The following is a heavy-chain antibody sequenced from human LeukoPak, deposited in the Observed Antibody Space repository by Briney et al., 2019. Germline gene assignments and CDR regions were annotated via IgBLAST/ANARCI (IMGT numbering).Heavy chain of an antibody. V-gene: IGHV3-30-3*01. Sequence: GRSLRLSCAASGFTFSNYAMHWVRQAPGKGLEWVAVISYDGSNKYYADSVKGRFTISRDNSKNTLYLQMNSLRAEDTAVYYCARDRRAAGYYYYYGMDVWGQGTTVTVSS. CDR2: ISYDGSNK. CDR3: ARDRRAAGYYYYYGMDV. J-gene: IGHJ6*02. CDR1: GFTFSNYA. D-gene: IGHD6-13*01.